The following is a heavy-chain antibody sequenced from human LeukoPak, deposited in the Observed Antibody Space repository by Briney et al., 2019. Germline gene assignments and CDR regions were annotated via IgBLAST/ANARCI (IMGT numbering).Heavy chain of an antibody. V-gene: IGHV4-4*07. D-gene: IGHD3-10*01. CDR2: IYTSGST. CDR1: GGSISSYY. CDR3: AREDYYGSGSYVSNDAFDI. Sequence: PSETLSLTCTVSGGSISSYYWSWLRHPPGKGLEWVGRIYTSGSTNYNPSLKSPITMSVDTSKNQFSLKLSSVTAADTAVYYCAREDYYGSGSYVSNDAFDIWGQGTMVTVSS. J-gene: IGHJ3*02.